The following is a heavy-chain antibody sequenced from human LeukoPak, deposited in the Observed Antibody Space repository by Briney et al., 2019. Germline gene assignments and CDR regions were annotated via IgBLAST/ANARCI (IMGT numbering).Heavy chain of an antibody. CDR1: GFTFDDYG. CDR3: ARESSGYFY. CDR2: ISWNSGSI. J-gene: IGHJ4*02. D-gene: IGHD3-22*01. Sequence: GGSLRLSCAASGFTFDDYGMHWVRQAPGKGLEWVSGISWNSGSIGYADSVKGRFTISRDNAKNSLFLQMNSLRAEDTAVYYCARESSGYFYWGQGTLVTVSS. V-gene: IGHV3-9*01.